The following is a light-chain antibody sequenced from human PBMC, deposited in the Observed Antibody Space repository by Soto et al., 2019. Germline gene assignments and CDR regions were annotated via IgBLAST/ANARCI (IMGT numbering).Light chain of an antibody. Sequence: EIVLTQSPGTLSLSPGERATLSCRASQSVSSSYLAWYQQKPGQAPRLLIYGASTRATGIPARFSGSRSGTEFTLTISSLQSEDFAVYYCQQYNNWRGTFGQGTKVEIK. CDR1: QSVSSSY. V-gene: IGKV3-15*01. CDR2: GAS. J-gene: IGKJ1*01. CDR3: QQYNNWRGT.